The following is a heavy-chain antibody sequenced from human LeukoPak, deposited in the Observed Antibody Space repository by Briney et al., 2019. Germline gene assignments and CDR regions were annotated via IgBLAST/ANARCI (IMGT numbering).Heavy chain of an antibody. V-gene: IGHV1-2*02. CDR2: INTNSGGT. CDR3: ARKSAYYYDSSGSDAFDI. D-gene: IGHD3-22*01. Sequence: ASVKVSCKASGYTFTGYYMHWVRQAPGQGLEWMGWINTNSGGTNYAQKFQGRVTMTRDTSISTAYMELSRLRSDDTAVYYCARKSAYYYDSSGSDAFDIWGQGTMVTVSS. CDR1: GYTFTGYY. J-gene: IGHJ3*02.